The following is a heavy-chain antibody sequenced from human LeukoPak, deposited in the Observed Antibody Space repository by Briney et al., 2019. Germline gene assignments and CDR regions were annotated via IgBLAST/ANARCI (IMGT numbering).Heavy chain of an antibody. Sequence: PSETLSLTCAVYGGSFGGYYWSWIRQPPGKGLEWIGEINHSGSTNYNPSLKSRVTISVDTSKNQFPLKLSSVTAADTAVYYCARGGGRGSYYVYWGQGTLVTVSS. V-gene: IGHV4-34*01. D-gene: IGHD1-26*01. J-gene: IGHJ4*02. CDR1: GGSFGGYY. CDR3: ARGGGRGSYYVY. CDR2: INHSGST.